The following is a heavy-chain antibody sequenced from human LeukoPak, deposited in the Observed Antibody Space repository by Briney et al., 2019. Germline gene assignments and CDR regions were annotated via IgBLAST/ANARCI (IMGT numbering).Heavy chain of an antibody. CDR3: VKDRGGLARDFDQ. CDR1: GFIFGHYA. V-gene: IGHV3-64D*06. J-gene: IGHJ4*02. D-gene: IGHD3-10*01. CDR2: LKNNGDNI. Sequence: QPGGSLRLSCSASGFIFGHYAMHWVRQAPGKGLEYVSSLKNNGDNIYYTDSVKGRFTISRDNSRNTLYLQLSSLRPEDTAVYYCVKDRGGLARDFDQWGQGTLVTVSS.